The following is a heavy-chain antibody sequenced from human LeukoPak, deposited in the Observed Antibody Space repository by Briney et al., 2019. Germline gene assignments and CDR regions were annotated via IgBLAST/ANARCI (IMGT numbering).Heavy chain of an antibody. D-gene: IGHD3-10*01. CDR1: GFTFSSYE. CDR3: AREFYGLGSFVDY. V-gene: IGHV3-48*03. J-gene: IGHJ4*02. Sequence: GGSLRLSCAASGFTFSSYEMNWVRQAPGKGLEWVSYISSSGSTIYYADSVKGRFTIPRDNAKNSLYLQMNSLRAEDTAVYYCAREFYGLGSFVDYWGQGTLVTVSS. CDR2: ISSSGSTI.